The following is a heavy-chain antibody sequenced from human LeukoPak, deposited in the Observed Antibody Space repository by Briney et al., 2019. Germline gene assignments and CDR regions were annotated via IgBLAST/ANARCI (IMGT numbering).Heavy chain of an antibody. V-gene: IGHV4-34*01. Sequence: PSETLSLTCAVCGGSFHGYYWSWLRLPPGKGLEWIGEINHSGSTNYNPSLTSRVTISVDWSKNQFSLKLSSGTAADTAVYYCARISPLRITMVLGVNPNYYYGMDVWGKGTTVTVSS. D-gene: IGHD3-10*01. J-gene: IGHJ6*04. CDR2: INHSGST. CDR1: GGSFHGYY. CDR3: ARISPLRITMVLGVNPNYYYGMDV.